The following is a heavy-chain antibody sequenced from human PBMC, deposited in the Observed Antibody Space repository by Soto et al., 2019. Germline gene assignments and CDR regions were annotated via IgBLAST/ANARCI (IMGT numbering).Heavy chain of an antibody. V-gene: IGHV3-53*04. Sequence: EVQLVESGGGLVQPVGSLRLSCAASGFIVSSNFMSWVRQAPGKGLEWVSVIFSGSNTYYADSVKGRFTISRHNSKNTLYLQMDSLRAEDTAVYYCAREVTTGFMDVWGQGTTVTVSS. CDR3: AREVTTGFMDV. J-gene: IGHJ6*02. CDR2: IFSGSNT. CDR1: GFIVSSNF. D-gene: IGHD4-17*01.